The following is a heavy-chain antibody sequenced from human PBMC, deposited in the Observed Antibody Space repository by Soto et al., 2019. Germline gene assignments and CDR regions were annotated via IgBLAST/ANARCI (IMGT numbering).Heavy chain of an antibody. D-gene: IGHD6-13*01. CDR3: AKDLRQQLTLSSFDP. CDR1: GFTFSSYA. V-gene: IGHV3-23*01. Sequence: PGGSLGLSCAASGFTFSSYAMSWVRQAPGKGLEWVSAISGSGGSTYYADSVKGRFTISRDNSKNTLYLQMNSLRAEDTAVYYCAKDLRQQLTLSSFDPWGQGNMVTVSS. J-gene: IGHJ5*02. CDR2: ISGSGGST.